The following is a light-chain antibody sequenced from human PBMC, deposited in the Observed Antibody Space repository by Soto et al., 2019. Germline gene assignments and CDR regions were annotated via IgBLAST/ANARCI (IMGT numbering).Light chain of an antibody. CDR3: QQANSLPIT. J-gene: IGKJ5*01. V-gene: IGKV1-12*01. CDR1: QGINSW. Sequence: DIQMTQSPSSESAYVGDRVCTTGLASQGINSWLAWYQKKPGRAPKLLIYAASSLQNGVPSRFSGSESGTDFTLTISNLQPEDCAIYFCQQANSLPITFGQGTRLEIK. CDR2: AAS.